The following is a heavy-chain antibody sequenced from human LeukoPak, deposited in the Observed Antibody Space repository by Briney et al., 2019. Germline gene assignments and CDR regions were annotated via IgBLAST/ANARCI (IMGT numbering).Heavy chain of an antibody. CDR1: GFTFSSYA. CDR2: ISGSGGST. D-gene: IGHD5-24*01. CDR3: AKVLKRRDGYKNFQDYFDY. J-gene: IGHJ4*02. V-gene: IGHV3-23*01. Sequence: PGGSLRLSCAASGFTFSSYAMSWVRQAPGKGLEWVSAISGSGGSTYYADSVKGRFTISRDNSKNTLYLQMNSLRAEDTAVYYCAKVLKRRDGYKNFQDYFDYWGQGTLVTVSS.